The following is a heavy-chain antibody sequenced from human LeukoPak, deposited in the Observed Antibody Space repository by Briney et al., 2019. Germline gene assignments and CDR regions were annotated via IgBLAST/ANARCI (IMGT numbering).Heavy chain of an antibody. J-gene: IGHJ4*02. Sequence: GSLRLSFAASGFTFNSHSMNWVRQAPGKGPEWVSSISSSSSYIYYADSVKGRFTISRDNAKNSLYLQMNSLRAEDTAVYYCAREMATTQRIDYWGQGTLVTVSS. CDR2: ISSSSSYI. CDR1: GFTFNSHS. CDR3: AREMATTQRIDY. D-gene: IGHD5-24*01. V-gene: IGHV3-21*01.